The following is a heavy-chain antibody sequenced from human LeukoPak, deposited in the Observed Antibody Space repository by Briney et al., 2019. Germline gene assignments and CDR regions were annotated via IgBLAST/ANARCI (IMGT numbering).Heavy chain of an antibody. CDR1: GFAVSSNY. CDR3: AKVKGWYGEGYFDY. J-gene: IGHJ4*02. CDR2: IYRDGRT. D-gene: IGHD3-10*01. V-gene: IGHV3-53*01. Sequence: GGSLRLSCAASGFAVSSNYMSWVRQAPGKGLEWVSVIYRDGRTYYADSVKGRFTISRDISNNTLFLQMTSLRAEDTAVYYCAKVKGWYGEGYFDYWGQGTRVTVSS.